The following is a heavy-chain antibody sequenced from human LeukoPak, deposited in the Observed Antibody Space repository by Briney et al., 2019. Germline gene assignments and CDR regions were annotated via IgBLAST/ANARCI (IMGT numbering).Heavy chain of an antibody. D-gene: IGHD4-17*01. Sequence: GASVKVSCKASGYTFTGYYMHWVRQAPGQGLEWMGWINPNSDGTNYAQKFQGWVTMTRDTSISTAYMELSRLRSDDTAVYYCARVGGDYNFILDYWGQGTLVTVSS. CDR1: GYTFTGYY. V-gene: IGHV1-2*04. J-gene: IGHJ4*02. CDR2: INPNSDGT. CDR3: ARVGGDYNFILDY.